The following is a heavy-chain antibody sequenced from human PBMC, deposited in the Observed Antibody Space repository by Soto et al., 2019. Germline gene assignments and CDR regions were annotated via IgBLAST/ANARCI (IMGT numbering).Heavy chain of an antibody. V-gene: IGHV3-9*01. J-gene: IGHJ4*02. CDR1: GFTFDDYA. D-gene: IGHD6-13*01. CDR2: ISWNSGSI. Sequence: GGSLRLSCAASGFTFDDYAMHWVRQAPGKGLEWVSGISWNSGSIGYADSVKGRFTISRDNAKNSLYLQMNSLRAEDTALYYCAKSPIAAEGSRGIFDYWGQGTLVTVSS. CDR3: AKSPIAAEGSRGIFDY.